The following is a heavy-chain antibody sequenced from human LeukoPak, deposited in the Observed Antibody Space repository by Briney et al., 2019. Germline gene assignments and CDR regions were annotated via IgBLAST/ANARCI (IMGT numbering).Heavy chain of an antibody. J-gene: IGHJ6*02. V-gene: IGHV3-30*18. CDR1: GFTFSSYA. Sequence: GGSLRLSCAAPGFTFSSYAMHWVRQAPGKGLEWVAVMSYDGSNKYYADSVKGRFTISRDNSKNTLYLQMNSLRAEDTAVYYCAKAAAVLSGYYYGMDVWGQGTTVTVSS. CDR2: MSYDGSNK. D-gene: IGHD6-13*01. CDR3: AKAAAVLSGYYYGMDV.